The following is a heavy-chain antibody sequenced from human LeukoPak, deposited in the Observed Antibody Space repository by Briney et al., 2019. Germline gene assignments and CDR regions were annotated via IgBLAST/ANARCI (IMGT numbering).Heavy chain of an antibody. Sequence: GASVKVSCRASGYTFTGYYMFWLRQAPGQGLELMGRINPNSGGTNYAQKFQGRVTMTRDTSITTAYMELSSLRSDVMAVYYCARDLPSPTISVADDYWGQGTLVTVSS. CDR2: INPNSGGT. CDR1: GYTFTGYY. D-gene: IGHD6-19*01. J-gene: IGHJ4*02. V-gene: IGHV1-2*06. CDR3: ARDLPSPTISVADDY.